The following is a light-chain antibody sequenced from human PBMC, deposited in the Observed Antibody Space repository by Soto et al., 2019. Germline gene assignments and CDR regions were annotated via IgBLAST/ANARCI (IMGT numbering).Light chain of an antibody. V-gene: IGLV2-14*01. J-gene: IGLJ3*02. CDR2: DVT. Sequence: QSVLTQPASVSGSPGQSVTISCTGTSNNVGPYKYVSWYQQHPGKAPKLMIYDVTSRPSGVSDRFSGSKSGNTASLTISGLEAEDEDDYYCSSHRTNAILVFGGGTKVTVL. CDR3: SSHRTNAILV. CDR1: SNNVGPYKY.